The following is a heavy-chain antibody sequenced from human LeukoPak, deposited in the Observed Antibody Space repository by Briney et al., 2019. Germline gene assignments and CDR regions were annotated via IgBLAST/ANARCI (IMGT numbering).Heavy chain of an antibody. V-gene: IGHV1-46*01. J-gene: IGHJ4*02. CDR2: INPTGDST. CDR3: ARHPSPQLHHFDF. Sequence: ASVKVSCKASGYTFTNYYIHWVRQAPGQGLEWMGIINPTGDSTSYAQKFQARVTMTRDTSTNTVYMELSSLRSEDTAVYYCARHPSPQLHHFDFWGQGTPVTVSS. CDR1: GYTFTNYY. D-gene: IGHD2-2*01.